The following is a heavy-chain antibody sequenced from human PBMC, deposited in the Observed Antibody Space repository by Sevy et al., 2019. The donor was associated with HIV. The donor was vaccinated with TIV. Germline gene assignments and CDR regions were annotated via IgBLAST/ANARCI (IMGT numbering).Heavy chain of an antibody. CDR2: IQSKTDGGTT. CDR3: TTDTSTRYFDWLLDFDY. CDR1: GFTFSSAW. D-gene: IGHD3-9*01. V-gene: IGHV3-15*01. J-gene: IGHJ4*02. Sequence: GGSLRLSCAASGFTFSSAWMSWVRQAPGKGLEWVGRIQSKTDGGTTDYAASVKGRFTISRDDSVNTRYLKMNSLTTDDTAVYYCTTDTSTRYFDWLLDFDYWGQGTLVTVSS.